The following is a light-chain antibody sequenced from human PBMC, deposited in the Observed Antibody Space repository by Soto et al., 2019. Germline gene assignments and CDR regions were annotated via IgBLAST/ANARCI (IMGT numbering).Light chain of an antibody. Sequence: DIQMTQSPSTLSASVGDRVTITCRASQSISTWLAWYQQKPGKAPKLLIYKASNLESWVPSRFSGSGSGTDFTLTISGLQPDDFATYYCQQYSGYLLTFGGGTKVEIK. CDR1: QSISTW. CDR3: QQYSGYLLT. V-gene: IGKV1-5*03. J-gene: IGKJ4*01. CDR2: KAS.